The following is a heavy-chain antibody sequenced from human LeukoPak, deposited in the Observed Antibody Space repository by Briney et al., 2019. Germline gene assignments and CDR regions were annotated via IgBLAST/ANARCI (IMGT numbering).Heavy chain of an antibody. J-gene: IGHJ6*02. CDR3: ASVLNNYYGSGSCYVYSFYYGMAV. CDR1: GRTFSINA. CDR2: IIPIFGTA. D-gene: IGHD3-10*01. V-gene: IGHV1-69*13. Sequence: ASVTLLSPAAGRTFSINAIGWVRRAPGQGLEWMGGIIPIFGTANYAQKFQGRVTITADESTSTAYMELSSLRSEDMPVYYCASVLNNYYGSGSCYVYSFYYGMAVWGRGTTVTVSS.